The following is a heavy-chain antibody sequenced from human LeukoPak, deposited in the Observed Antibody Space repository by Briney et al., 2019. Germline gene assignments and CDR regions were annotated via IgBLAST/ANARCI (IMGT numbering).Heavy chain of an antibody. CDR3: TRRGYPDY. V-gene: IGHV3-73*01. CDR2: TRSKANSYAT. Sequence: GGSLRLSCAASGFTFSGSAMHWVRQASGKGLEWVGRTRSKANSYATAYAASVKGRFTISRDDSKNTAYLQMNSLKTEDTAVHYCTRRGYPDYWGQGTLVTVSS. CDR1: GFTFSGSA. J-gene: IGHJ4*02. D-gene: IGHD3-16*02.